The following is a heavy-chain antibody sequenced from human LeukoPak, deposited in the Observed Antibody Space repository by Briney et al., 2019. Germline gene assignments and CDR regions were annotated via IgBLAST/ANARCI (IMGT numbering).Heavy chain of an antibody. CDR3: ARDNPRTTGYSSGSSFDF. J-gene: IGHJ4*02. CDR1: GGSISSSNW. D-gene: IGHD6-19*01. CDR2: IHHSGRGGT. Sequence: PSETLSLTCAVSGGSISSSNWWIWLRQPPGKGLEWIGEIHHSGRGGTNYNPSLKSRATISIDNAKNQFSLKVRPVTAADTAVYFCARDNPRTTGYSSGSSFDFWGQGTLVTVSS. V-gene: IGHV4-4*02.